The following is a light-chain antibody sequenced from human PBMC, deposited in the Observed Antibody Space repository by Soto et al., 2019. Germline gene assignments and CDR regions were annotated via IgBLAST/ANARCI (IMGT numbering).Light chain of an antibody. CDR2: LNSDGSH. CDR3: QTWGTGIQGV. CDR1: SGHSSYA. J-gene: IGLJ3*02. Sequence: QLVLTQSPSASASLRASVKLTCTLSSGHSSYAIAWHQQQPEKGPRYLMKLNSDGSHSKGDGIPDRFSGSSSGAERYLTISSLQSEDEADYYCQTWGTGIQGVFGGGTQLTVL. V-gene: IGLV4-69*01.